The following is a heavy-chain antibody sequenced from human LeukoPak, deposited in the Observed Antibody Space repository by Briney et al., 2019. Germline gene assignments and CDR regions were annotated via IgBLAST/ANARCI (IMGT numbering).Heavy chain of an antibody. D-gene: IGHD1-1*01. CDR2: IYYSGST. CDR1: GGSVSSYY. CDR3: ARYGTVRNFDY. V-gene: IGHV4-39*01. J-gene: IGHJ4*02. Sequence: SETLSLTCTVSGGSVSSYYWGWIRQPPGKGLEWIGSIYYSGSTYYNPSLKSRVTISVDTSKNQFSLKLSSVTAADTAVYYCARYGTVRNFDYWGQGTLVTVSS.